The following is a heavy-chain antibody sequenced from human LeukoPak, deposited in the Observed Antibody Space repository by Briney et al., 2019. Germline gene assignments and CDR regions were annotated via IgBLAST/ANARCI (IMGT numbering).Heavy chain of an antibody. CDR1: GYTFTGFA. CDR3: ARGRDYLYFDY. CDR2: INTHTGGP. Sequence: ASVKVSCKASGYTFTGFAMNWVRQAPGQGLEWMGWINTHTGGPAYAQGFTGRYVFSVDPSVTTAYLQINSLKADDTAVYYCARGRDYLYFDYWGQGVLVTVSS. V-gene: IGHV7-4-1*02. J-gene: IGHJ4*02. D-gene: IGHD4-11*01.